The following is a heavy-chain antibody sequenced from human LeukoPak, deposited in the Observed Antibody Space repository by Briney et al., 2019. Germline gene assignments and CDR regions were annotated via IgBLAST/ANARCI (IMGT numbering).Heavy chain of an antibody. CDR2: NCTYNGKT. CDR1: GYSFTSYG. V-gene: IGHV1-18*01. J-gene: IGHJ6*02. CDR3: ARDKSRDILTGYESNGMDV. Sequence: GASVKVSCKASGYSFTSYGISWVRQAPGQGLEWVGWNCTYNGKTNYAQKLQGRVTMTTDTSTSTAYMELRSKRSDDTAVYHCARDKSRDILTGYESNGMDVWGQGTTVTVSS. D-gene: IGHD3-9*01.